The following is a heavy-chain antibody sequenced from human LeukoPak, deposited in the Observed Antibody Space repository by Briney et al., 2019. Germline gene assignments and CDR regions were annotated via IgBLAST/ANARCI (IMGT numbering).Heavy chain of an antibody. V-gene: IGHV4-31*03. CDR2: IYYTGST. J-gene: IGHJ5*02. Sequence: SETLSLTCTVSGDSISNGAYYWTWTRQLPGKGLEWIGYIYYTGSTYYNPSLKSRVTISVDTSKNQFSLNLSSVTAADTAVYSCARETYSSSFFDPWGQGTLVTVSS. D-gene: IGHD6-13*01. CDR1: GDSISNGAYY. CDR3: ARETYSSSFFDP.